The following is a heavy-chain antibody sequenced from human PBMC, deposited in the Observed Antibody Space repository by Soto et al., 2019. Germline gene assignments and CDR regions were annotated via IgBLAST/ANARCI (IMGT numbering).Heavy chain of an antibody. V-gene: IGHV3-23*01. CDR1: GFTFSSDA. J-gene: IGHJ4*02. CDR2: TTASDGDR. Sequence: RGSLRLSCAASGFTFSSDAISCDRQAPGKGLEWVSVTTASDGDRKYADSVRGRFTISRDNSKNTLYLQMSSLRAEDSAVYYCARGSRDSYPGSRIFDLWGRGTRVTVSS. D-gene: IGHD3-10*01. CDR3: ARGSRDSYPGSRIFDL.